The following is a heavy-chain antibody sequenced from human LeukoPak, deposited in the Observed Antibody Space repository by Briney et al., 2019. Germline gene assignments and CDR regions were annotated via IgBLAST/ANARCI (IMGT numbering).Heavy chain of an antibody. J-gene: IGHJ4*02. CDR2: IASDTTYI. Sequence: GGSLRLSCEASGFTFDTYTVNWVRQAPGKGLEWVSSIASDTTYIKYADSEKGRFTVSRGNAKHSVLLEMKSLRADDTAIYFCARDYYDSSASATFDYWGRGTLVTVSS. V-gene: IGHV3-21*06. CDR3: ARDYYDSSASATFDY. CDR1: GFTFDTYT. D-gene: IGHD3-22*01.